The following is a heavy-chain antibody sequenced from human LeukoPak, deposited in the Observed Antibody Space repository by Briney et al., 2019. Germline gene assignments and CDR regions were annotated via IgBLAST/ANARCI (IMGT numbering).Heavy chain of an antibody. CDR3: ARGTINYYGSGSPIGLYFDY. CDR1: GGSFSGYY. J-gene: IGHJ4*02. V-gene: IGHV4-34*01. D-gene: IGHD3-10*01. Sequence: SETLSLTCAVYGGSFSGYYWSWIRQPPGKGLEWIGEINHSGSTNYNPSLKSRVTISVDTSKNQFSLKLSSVTAADTAVYYCARGTINYYGSGSPIGLYFDYWGQGTLVTVPS. CDR2: INHSGST.